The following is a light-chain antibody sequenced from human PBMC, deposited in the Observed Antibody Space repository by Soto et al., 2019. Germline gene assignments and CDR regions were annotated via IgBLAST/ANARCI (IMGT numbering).Light chain of an antibody. CDR2: DAS. CDR3: QQYDSLPLT. Sequence: DIRMTQSPSSLSAFVGDRVTITCQASQDISNYLHWYQQKPGKAPKLLIYDASNLEIGVPSRFSGGGSGTDFIFTISSLQPEDIATYYCQQYDSLPLTFGGGTKVE. V-gene: IGKV1-33*01. J-gene: IGKJ4*01. CDR1: QDISNY.